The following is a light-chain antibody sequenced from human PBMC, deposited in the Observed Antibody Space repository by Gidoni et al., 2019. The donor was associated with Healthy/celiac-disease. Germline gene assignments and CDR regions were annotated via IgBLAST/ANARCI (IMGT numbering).Light chain of an antibody. CDR1: QDISNY. J-gene: IGKJ4*01. V-gene: IGKV1-33*01. CDR3: QQYDNLPLT. CDR2: DAS. Sequence: DIQMTQSPSSLSASVGDRVTITCQASQDISNYLNWYQQKPGKAPKLLIYDASNLETGVPSRFSGSGSWTAFTFTISSLQPEDIATYYCQQYDNLPLTFGGGTKVEIK.